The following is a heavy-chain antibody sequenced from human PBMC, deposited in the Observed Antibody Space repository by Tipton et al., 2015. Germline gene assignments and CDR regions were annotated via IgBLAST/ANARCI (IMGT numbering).Heavy chain of an antibody. CDR3: AKTHGAYDWYLDH. Sequence: TLSLTCGVYDGSFSDFYWNWIRQSPGKGLEWIGYIYSSATTSYSSALRSRVTISVDTSKNQFSLNLRSVTAADTAVYFCAKTHGAYDWYLDHWGQGTLVTVSS. V-gene: IGHV4-34*11. D-gene: IGHD5-12*01. CDR1: DGSFSDFY. J-gene: IGHJ4*02. CDR2: IYSSATT.